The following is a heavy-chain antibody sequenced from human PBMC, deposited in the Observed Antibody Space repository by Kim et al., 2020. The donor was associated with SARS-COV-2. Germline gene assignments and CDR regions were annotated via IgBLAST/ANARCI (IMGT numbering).Heavy chain of an antibody. V-gene: IGHV1-69*06. CDR2: IIPIFGTA. J-gene: IGHJ4*02. CDR1: GGTFSSYA. D-gene: IGHD3-10*01. Sequence: SVKVSCKASGGTFSSYAISWVRQAPGQGLEWMGGIIPIFGTANYAQKFQGRVTITADKSTSTAYMELSSLRSEDTAVYYCARYWFGELLFDYWGQGTLVTVSS. CDR3: ARYWFGELLFDY.